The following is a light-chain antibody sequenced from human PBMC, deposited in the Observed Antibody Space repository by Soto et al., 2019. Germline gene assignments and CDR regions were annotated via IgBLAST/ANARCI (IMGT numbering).Light chain of an antibody. V-gene: IGKV1-6*01. J-gene: IGKJ2*01. Sequence: AIQMTQSPPSLSASVGDRVTITCRASQDIRNELGWYQQKPGKAPNLLIYAASSLQSGVPSRFSGSGSGTDFTLTINSLQPEDFATYYCLQDNSYPFTFGQGTKLEIK. CDR2: AAS. CDR3: LQDNSYPFT. CDR1: QDIRNE.